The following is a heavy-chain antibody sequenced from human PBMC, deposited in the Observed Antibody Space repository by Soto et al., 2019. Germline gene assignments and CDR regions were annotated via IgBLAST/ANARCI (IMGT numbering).Heavy chain of an antibody. CDR3: ATHDPGARFDP. D-gene: IGHD1-1*01. CDR2: INPNNGAT. CDR1: RYILTAYF. Sequence: QVQLVQSGAEVKKPGASVKVSCKAPRYILTAYFMHWVRQAPGQGLEWMGWINPNNGATHYGLSFQGRVTMTRDTSINTAYMELSSLRSDDTAVYYCATHDPGARFDPWGQVTLVIVSS. V-gene: IGHV1-2*02. J-gene: IGHJ5*02.